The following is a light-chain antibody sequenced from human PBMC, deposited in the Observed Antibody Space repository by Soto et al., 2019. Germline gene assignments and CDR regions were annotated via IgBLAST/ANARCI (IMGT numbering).Light chain of an antibody. V-gene: IGKV3-20*01. CDR2: GAS. CDR1: QSVRSSY. CDR3: QQHGTSPYT. J-gene: IGKJ2*01. Sequence: EIVLTQSPATLSLSPGERATLSCRASQSVRSSYFAWYQQKPGQAPRLLMSGASSRATGIPDRFSGSGSGTDFILTISRVEPEDFAVYYCQQHGTSPYTFGQGTELRIK.